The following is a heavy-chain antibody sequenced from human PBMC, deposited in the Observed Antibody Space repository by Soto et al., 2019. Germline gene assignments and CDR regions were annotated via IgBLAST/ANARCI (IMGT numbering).Heavy chain of an antibody. CDR1: GGRVSSNSAA. D-gene: IGHD3-10*01. V-gene: IGHV6-1*01. Sequence: ETVSRTCAISGGRVSSNSAAWNWIRRSPSRGLEWLGRTYYRSKWYNDYAVSVKSRITINPDTSKNQFSLQLNSVTPEDTAVYYCARRERFGESHFDYWGQATLVTV. CDR3: ARRERFGESHFDY. CDR2: TYYRSKWYN. J-gene: IGHJ4*02.